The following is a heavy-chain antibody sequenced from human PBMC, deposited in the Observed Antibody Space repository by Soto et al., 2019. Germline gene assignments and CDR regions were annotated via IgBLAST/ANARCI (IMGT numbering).Heavy chain of an antibody. V-gene: IGHV4-59*08. J-gene: IGHJ6*03. CDR3: ARLKRITIYEVVSAEFYMDV. D-gene: IGHD3-3*01. Sequence: ASETLSLTCSVSGGPLRDYYWSWVRQPPRKGLDWIGYVYSSGSTNYNSSLESRATISVDSSTNQFSLKLSSVTAADTAIYYCARLKRITIYEVVSAEFYMDVWGKGTTVTVSS. CDR1: GGPLRDYY. CDR2: VYSSGST.